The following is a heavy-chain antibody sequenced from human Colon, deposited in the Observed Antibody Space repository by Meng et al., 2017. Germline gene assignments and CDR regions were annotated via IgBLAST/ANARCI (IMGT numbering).Heavy chain of an antibody. CDR3: ARDWGDVRGGFDF. J-gene: IGHJ4*02. CDR2: TYYRSKYYN. D-gene: IGHD3-10*02. CDR1: GDSVSSNSAA. Sequence: QVQPPQSGPGLVKPSHPLSLTCALSGDSVSSNSAAWNWIRQSPSRGLEWLGRTYYRSKYYNDYALSVKSRITINPDTSKNQFSLQLNSVTPEDTAIYYCARDWGDVRGGFDFWGQGTLVTVSS. V-gene: IGHV6-1*01.